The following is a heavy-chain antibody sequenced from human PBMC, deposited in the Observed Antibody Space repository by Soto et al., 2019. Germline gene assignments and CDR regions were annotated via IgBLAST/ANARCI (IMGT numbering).Heavy chain of an antibody. J-gene: IGHJ3*02. CDR2: SSSSGGYI. V-gene: IGHV3-11*06. Sequence: QVQLVESGGGMVKPGGSLRLSCAASGFTLSDYFMAWVRQSPRQGLEWVSSSSSSGGYITYADSVRGRFTISRDNGKSALYLQMNSLRAEDTAVYYCARIQRAPYAVDIWVQGAMVTVSS. CDR1: GFTLSDYF. CDR3: ARIQRAPYAVDI.